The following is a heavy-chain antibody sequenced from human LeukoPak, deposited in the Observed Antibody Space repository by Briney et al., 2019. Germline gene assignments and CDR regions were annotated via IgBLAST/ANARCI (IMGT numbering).Heavy chain of an antibody. CDR1: GGSFRNYW. CDR2: IHDSGRT. V-gene: IGHV4-34*01. Sequence: SETLSLTCAVYGGSFRNYWWTWIRQPPGKGREWIGEIHDSGRTNYNPSLMSRATISVDTPKTQFSLKLSSVISEDTAVYFCVRGGYWTFDSWGQGILVTVSS. CDR3: VRGGYWTFDS. J-gene: IGHJ5*01. D-gene: IGHD3-22*01.